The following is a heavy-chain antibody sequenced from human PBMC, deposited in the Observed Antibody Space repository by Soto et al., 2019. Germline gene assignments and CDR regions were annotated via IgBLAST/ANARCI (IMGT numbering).Heavy chain of an antibody. CDR2: IYYSGST. CDR3: ARDSSGSYDY. D-gene: IGHD1-26*01. CDR1: VGSISSGGYY. J-gene: IGHJ4*02. Sequence: SETLSLTCTVSVGSISSGGYYWSWIRQHPGKGLEWIGYIYYSGSTYYNPSLKSRVTISVDTSKNQFSLKLSSVTAADTAVYYCARDSSGSYDYWGQGTLVTVSS. V-gene: IGHV4-31*03.